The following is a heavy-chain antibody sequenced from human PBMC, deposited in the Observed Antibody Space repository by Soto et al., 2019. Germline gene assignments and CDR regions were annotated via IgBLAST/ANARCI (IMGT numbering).Heavy chain of an antibody. CDR3: ARDVQFQSFDY. CDR2: INNDGSRT. Sequence: PGGSLRLSCAASGFTFSSYWMHWVRQAPGKGLVWVSRINNDGSRTSYADSVKGRFTVFRDNAKNTLYLQMNSLRAEDTAVYYCARDVQFQSFDYWGQGTLVTVSS. CDR1: GFTFSSYW. D-gene: IGHD4-4*01. J-gene: IGHJ4*02. V-gene: IGHV3-74*01.